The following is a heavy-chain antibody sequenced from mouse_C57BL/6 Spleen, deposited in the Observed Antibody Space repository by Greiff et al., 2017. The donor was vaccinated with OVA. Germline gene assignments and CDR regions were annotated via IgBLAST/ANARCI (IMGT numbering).Heavy chain of an antibody. D-gene: IGHD2-3*01. Sequence: VQLQQSGPALVKPGASVKISCKASGYTFTDYYMNWVKQSHGKSLEWIGDINPNNGGTSYNQKFQGKATLTVDKSASTAYMELRSLTSEDSAVDYCASSDDLSWFADWGQGTLVTVSA. V-gene: IGHV1-26*01. CDR3: ASSDDLSWFAD. CDR2: INPNNGGT. J-gene: IGHJ3*01. CDR1: GYTFTDYY.